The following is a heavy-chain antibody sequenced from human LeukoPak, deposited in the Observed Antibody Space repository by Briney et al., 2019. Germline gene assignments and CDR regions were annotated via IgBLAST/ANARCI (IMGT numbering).Heavy chain of an antibody. Sequence: PGGSLRLSCAASGFTFSRYGMHWVRQAPGKGLEWVAVIWYDGSNKYYADSAKGRFTISRDNSKNTLYLQMNSLRAEDTAVYYCAKDTRLRFLEWLPKSYYFDYWGQGTLVTVSS. CDR2: IWYDGSNK. J-gene: IGHJ4*02. CDR1: GFTFSRYG. CDR3: AKDTRLRFLEWLPKSYYFDY. V-gene: IGHV3-30*02. D-gene: IGHD3-3*01.